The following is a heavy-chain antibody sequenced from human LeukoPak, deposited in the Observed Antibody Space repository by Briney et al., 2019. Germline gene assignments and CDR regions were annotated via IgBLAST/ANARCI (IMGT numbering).Heavy chain of an antibody. CDR3: AREVDSGYYYMDV. D-gene: IGHD5-12*01. V-gene: IGHV3-48*03. CDR1: GFTFSSYE. CDR2: ISSSGSTI. Sequence: PGGSLRLSCAASGFTFSSYEMYWVRQAPGKGLEWVSYISSSGSTIYYADSVKGRFTISRDNAKNSLYLQMNSLRAEDTAVYYCAREVDSGYYYMDVWGIGTTVTVSS. J-gene: IGHJ6*03.